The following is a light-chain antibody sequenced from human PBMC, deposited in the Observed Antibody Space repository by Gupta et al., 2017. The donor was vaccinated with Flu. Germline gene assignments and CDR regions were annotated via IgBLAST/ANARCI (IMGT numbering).Light chain of an antibody. CDR3: QQRSRWPQT. V-gene: IGKV3-11*01. J-gene: IGKJ1*01. Sequence: PATLSLAPGERAALSCRASQSIGSLLAGHQQKPGQAPRLLIYDASNRATGIPARLSGSGSGTDFTLTISSLETEDFAVYYCQQRSRWPQTFGQGTRVEIK. CDR2: DAS. CDR1: QSIGSL.